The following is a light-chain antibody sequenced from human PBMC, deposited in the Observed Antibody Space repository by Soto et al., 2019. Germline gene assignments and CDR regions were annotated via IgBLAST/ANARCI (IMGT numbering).Light chain of an antibody. CDR2: GAS. CDR1: QSVSSN. V-gene: IGKV3-15*01. CDR3: QQYKNWPPET. Sequence: EIVMTQSPATLSVSPGERATLSCRASQSVSSNLAWYQQKPGQAPRLLIYGASTRATGIPARFSGSGSGTEFTLTIGSLQSEDFAVYYCQQYKNWPPETFGQGTKVEIK. J-gene: IGKJ1*01.